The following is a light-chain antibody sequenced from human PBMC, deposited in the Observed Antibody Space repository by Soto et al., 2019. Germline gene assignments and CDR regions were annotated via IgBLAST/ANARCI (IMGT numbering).Light chain of an antibody. CDR2: KAS. CDR1: ESISSW. CDR3: QQFHSYSPYT. J-gene: IGKJ2*01. Sequence: DIQMTQSPSTLSVSIGDRVTITCRARESISSWLAWYQQKPGKAPNLLIYKASSLESGVPSRFSGNGSGTEFTLTISSLQPDDFATYYCQQFHSYSPYTFGQGTKLQIK. V-gene: IGKV1-5*03.